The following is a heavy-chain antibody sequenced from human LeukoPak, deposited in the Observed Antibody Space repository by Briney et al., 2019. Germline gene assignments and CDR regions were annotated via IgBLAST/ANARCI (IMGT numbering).Heavy chain of an antibody. J-gene: IGHJ4*02. Sequence: PGGSPRLSCAASGFTFSSYWMSWARQAPGKGLEWVANIKQDGSEKYYVDSVKGRFTISRDNAKNSLYLQMNSLRAEDTAVYYCARGWYQLPRNFDYWGQGTLVTVSS. CDR3: ARGWYQLPRNFDY. D-gene: IGHD2-2*01. CDR2: IKQDGSEK. V-gene: IGHV3-7*01. CDR1: GFTFSSYW.